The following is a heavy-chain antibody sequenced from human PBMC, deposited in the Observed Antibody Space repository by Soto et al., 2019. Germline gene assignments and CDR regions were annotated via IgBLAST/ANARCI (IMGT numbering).Heavy chain of an antibody. CDR1: GFTFSSYG. J-gene: IGHJ6*03. Sequence: PGGSLRLSCAASGFTFSSYGMHWVRQAPGKGLEWVAVISYDGGNKYYADSVKGRFTISRDNSKNTLYLQMNSLRAEDTAVYYCAKELGYCSSTSCRYMDVWAKGTTVPVS. D-gene: IGHD2-2*01. CDR3: AKELGYCSSTSCRYMDV. CDR2: ISYDGGNK. V-gene: IGHV3-30*18.